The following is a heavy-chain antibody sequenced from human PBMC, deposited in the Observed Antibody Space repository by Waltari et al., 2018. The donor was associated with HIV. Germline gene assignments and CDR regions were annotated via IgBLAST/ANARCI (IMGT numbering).Heavy chain of an antibody. CDR1: GFNLRAFS. J-gene: IGHJ3*01. Sequence: EVHLVESGGGLVKPGESLRLSCAGSGFNLRAFSFNWVRQLPGKGLQWVSSISKSATYIYYGDSMKGRFIISRDNAKNSVSLQINSLTVDDTAMYYCVREAGVDKTGRNAFDLWGQGTMVTVSS. D-gene: IGHD3-9*01. V-gene: IGHV3-21*01. CDR2: ISKSATYI. CDR3: VREAGVDKTGRNAFDL.